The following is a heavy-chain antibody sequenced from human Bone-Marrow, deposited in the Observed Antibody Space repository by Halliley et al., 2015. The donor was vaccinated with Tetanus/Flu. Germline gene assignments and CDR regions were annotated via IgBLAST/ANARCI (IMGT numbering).Heavy chain of an antibody. Sequence: PGKGPEWVSLIYSGGNTFCVDSVKGRFTITRDTSKNMVSLQMNSLRAEDTAVYYCAIGATVLNHWGQGTLVTVSS. CDR3: AIGATVLNH. V-gene: IGHV3-53*01. D-gene: IGHD4-17*01. J-gene: IGHJ4*02. CDR2: IYSGGNT.